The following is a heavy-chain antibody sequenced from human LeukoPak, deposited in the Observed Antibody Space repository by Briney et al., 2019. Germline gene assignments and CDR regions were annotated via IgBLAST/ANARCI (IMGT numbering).Heavy chain of an antibody. Sequence: GGSLRLSCAASGFTLSTHWMSWVRQAPGKGLEWVSSISSSSSYIYYADSVKGRFTISRDNAKNSLYLQMNSLRAEDTAVYYCARDRFVIWGQGTLVTVSS. V-gene: IGHV3-21*01. CDR2: ISSSSSYI. J-gene: IGHJ4*02. CDR1: GFTLSTHW. CDR3: ARDRFVI. D-gene: IGHD3-16*01.